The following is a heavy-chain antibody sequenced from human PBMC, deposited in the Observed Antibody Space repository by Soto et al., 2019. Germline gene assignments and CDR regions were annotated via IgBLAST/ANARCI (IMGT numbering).Heavy chain of an antibody. CDR1: GGTFSSYT. V-gene: IGHV1-69*13. CDR2: IIPLFGTT. CDR3: ARDSIAAAGTDY. J-gene: IGHJ4*02. Sequence: SVKVSCKASGGTFSSYTIAWVRQAPGQGLEWMGEIIPLFGTTNYVEKFQGRLTITADASTSTAYMELSSLRSEDTAMYYCARDSIAAAGTDYWGQGTLVPSPQ. D-gene: IGHD6-13*01.